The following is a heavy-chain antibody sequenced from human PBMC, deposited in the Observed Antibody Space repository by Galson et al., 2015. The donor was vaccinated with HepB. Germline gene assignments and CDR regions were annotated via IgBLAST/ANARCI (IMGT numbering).Heavy chain of an antibody. J-gene: IGHJ3*02. CDR1: GYTFTGYF. Sequence: SVKVSCKASGYTFTGYFIHWVRQAPGQGLEWMGWINPDSGGTNYAQKFKGWVTMTRDTSISTAYMELSRLKSDDTAVYYCARTRLRLGEDRFDIWGQGTMVSVSS. CDR3: ARTRLRLGEDRFDI. V-gene: IGHV1-2*04. D-gene: IGHD3-16*01. CDR2: INPDSGGT.